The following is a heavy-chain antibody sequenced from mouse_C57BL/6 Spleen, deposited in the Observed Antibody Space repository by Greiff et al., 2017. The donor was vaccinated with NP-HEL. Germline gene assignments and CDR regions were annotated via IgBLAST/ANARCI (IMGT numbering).Heavy chain of an antibody. D-gene: IGHD1-1*01. J-gene: IGHJ4*01. CDR3: ARRGYGSRGGYAMDY. Sequence: QVQLQHPGAELVRPGTSVKLSCKASGYTFTSYWMHWVKQRPGQGLEWIGVIDPSDSYTNYNQKFKGKATLTVDTSSSTAYMQLSSLTSEDSAVYYCARRGYGSRGGYAMDYWGQGTSVTVSS. CDR1: GYTFTSYW. CDR2: IDPSDSYT. V-gene: IGHV1-59*01.